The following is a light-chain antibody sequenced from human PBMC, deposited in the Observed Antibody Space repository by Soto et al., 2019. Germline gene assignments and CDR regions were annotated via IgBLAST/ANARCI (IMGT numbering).Light chain of an antibody. CDR1: QSVSSSY. V-gene: IGKV3-20*01. CDR2: GAS. J-gene: IGKJ4*01. CDR3: QQYGSSPVT. Sequence: EIVLTQSPGTLSLSPGERATLSCRASQSVSSSYLAWYQQKPGQAPRLLIYGASSRATGIPDRFSGSGSGTDFTLTISRLEPEDFAVYYCQQYGSSPVTFGGGPKVDI.